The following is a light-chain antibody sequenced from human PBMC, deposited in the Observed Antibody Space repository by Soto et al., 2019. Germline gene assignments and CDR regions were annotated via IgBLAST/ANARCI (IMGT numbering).Light chain of an antibody. Sequence: EIVMTQSPATLSLSPGERATLSCGASQSVSSNLAWYQQKPGQAPRLLIYGASTRATGIPARFSGSVSGTEFTLTISSLQSEDFAVYYCQQYNNWPPRVTFGQGTRLEIK. J-gene: IGKJ5*01. V-gene: IGKV3-15*01. CDR3: QQYNNWPPRVT. CDR2: GAS. CDR1: QSVSSN.